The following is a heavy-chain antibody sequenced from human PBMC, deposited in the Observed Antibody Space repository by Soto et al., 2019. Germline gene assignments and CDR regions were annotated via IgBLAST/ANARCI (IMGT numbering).Heavy chain of an antibody. J-gene: IGHJ3*02. CDR1: GGSISSGGYY. D-gene: IGHD3-10*01. CDR3: ASQTGEDSGAFDI. Sequence: SETLSLTCTVSGGSISSGGYYWSWIRQHPGKGLEWIGYIYYSGSTYYNPSLKSRVTISVDTSKNQFSLKLSSVTAADTAVYYGASQTGEDSGAFDIRGQGTMVTVSS. CDR2: IYYSGST. V-gene: IGHV4-31*03.